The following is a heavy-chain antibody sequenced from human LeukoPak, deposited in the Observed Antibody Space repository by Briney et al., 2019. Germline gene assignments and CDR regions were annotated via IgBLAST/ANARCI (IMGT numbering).Heavy chain of an antibody. V-gene: IGHV4-59*01. CDR1: DDSITMYY. Sequence: SETLSLTCSVSDDSITMYYWTWIRQPPGKGLEWIGYVDHTGSTNFNPSLNGRGSISRDTTNNLFSLRLRSVTAADTAVYFCARGRVSSSTWYSTYYYYFYMDVWGKGTTVTVSS. CDR3: ARGRVSSSTWYSTYYYYFYMDV. D-gene: IGHD1-1*01. CDR2: VDHTGST. J-gene: IGHJ6*03.